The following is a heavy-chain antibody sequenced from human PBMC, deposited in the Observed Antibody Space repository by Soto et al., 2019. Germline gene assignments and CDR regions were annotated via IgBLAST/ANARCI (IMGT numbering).Heavy chain of an antibody. Sequence: SETLALTCAVYGGSFSNYFWSWIRQPPGKGLEWIGEINHNRNTNYNPSPKSRVTISVDTSKTQFSLKLSSVTAADTAIYFCARGDTNPYYCYGMDVWGQGTTVTVSS. D-gene: IGHD2-2*01. CDR3: ARGDTNPYYCYGMDV. CDR1: GGSFSNYF. CDR2: INHNRNT. V-gene: IGHV4-34*01. J-gene: IGHJ6*02.